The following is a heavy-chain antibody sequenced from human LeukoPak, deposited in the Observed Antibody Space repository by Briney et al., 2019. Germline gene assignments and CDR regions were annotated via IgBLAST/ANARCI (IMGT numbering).Heavy chain of an antibody. Sequence: ASVKVSCKASGGTFSSYAISWVRQAPGQGLEWMGGIIPTFGTENYAQKFQGRVTITTDESTSTAYMELSSLRSEDTAVYYCASDIPYCCSTSCYTGDYYYYMDVWGKGTTVTVSS. CDR2: IIPTFGTE. V-gene: IGHV1-69*05. D-gene: IGHD2-2*02. CDR1: GGTFSSYA. J-gene: IGHJ6*03. CDR3: ASDIPYCCSTSCYTGDYYYYMDV.